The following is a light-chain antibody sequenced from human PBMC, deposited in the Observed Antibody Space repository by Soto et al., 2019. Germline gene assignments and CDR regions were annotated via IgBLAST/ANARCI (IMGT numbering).Light chain of an antibody. V-gene: IGKV1-39*01. J-gene: IGKJ1*01. Sequence: DIQMTQSPSSLSASVGDRITITCRASQSINNNLNWYQQKPGKAPKLLMDAASRMQSGVPSSFSGSGGGTEFKLTITSLQPEDFATYYCQQSYSTPWTFGQGTGV. CDR1: QSINNN. CDR2: AAS. CDR3: QQSYSTPWT.